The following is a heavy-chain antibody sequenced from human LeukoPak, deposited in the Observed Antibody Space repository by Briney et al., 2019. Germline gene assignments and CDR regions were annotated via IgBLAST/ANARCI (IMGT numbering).Heavy chain of an antibody. Sequence: GGSLRLSCAASGFTFSSYAMSWVRQAPGKGLEWVSAISGSGGSTYYADSVKGRFTISRDNSKNTLYLQMNSLRPEDTAVYYCAKAFFLAGGGFDYWGQGTLVTVSS. V-gene: IGHV3-23*01. D-gene: IGHD2/OR15-2a*01. J-gene: IGHJ4*02. CDR1: GFTFSSYA. CDR2: ISGSGGST. CDR3: AKAFFLAGGGFDY.